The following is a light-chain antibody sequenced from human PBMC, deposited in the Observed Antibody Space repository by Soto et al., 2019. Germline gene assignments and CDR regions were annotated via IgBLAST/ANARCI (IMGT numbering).Light chain of an antibody. Sequence: EIVLTQSPATLSVSPGEGATLSCRASQSVGFKVAWYQQKPGRAPRLLIYDAINRATGIPARFSGSGSGTDFTLTISSLQSEDFAVYYCQHYNSWPLLGPGPKVHI. CDR2: DAI. V-gene: IGKV3-15*01. CDR3: QHYNSWPL. J-gene: IGKJ3*01. CDR1: QSVGFK.